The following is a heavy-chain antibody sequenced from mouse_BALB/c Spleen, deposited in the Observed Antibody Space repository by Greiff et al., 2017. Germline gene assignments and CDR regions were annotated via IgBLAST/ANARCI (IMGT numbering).Heavy chain of an antibody. V-gene: IGHV1-4*02. Sequence: QVQLKQSAAELARPGASVKMSCKASGYTFTSYTMHWVKQRPGQGLEWIGYINPSSGYTEYNQKFKDKTTLTADKSSSTAYMQLSSLTSEDSAVYYCARWGGLDYWGQGTTLTVSS. CDR2: INPSSGYT. J-gene: IGHJ2*01. D-gene: IGHD1-1*02. CDR1: GYTFTSYT. CDR3: ARWGGLDY.